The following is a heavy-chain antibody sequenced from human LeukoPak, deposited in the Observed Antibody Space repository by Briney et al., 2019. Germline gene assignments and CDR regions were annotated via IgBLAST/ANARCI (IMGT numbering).Heavy chain of an antibody. CDR1: GFTFSSYW. Sequence: GGSLRLSCTASGFTFSSYWMHWVRQAPGKGLVWVSRINGDGSSTSYADSVKGRFTISRDNAKNTLYLQMNSLRAEDTAVYYCARLDDSSGYSFDYWGQGTLVTVSS. CDR3: ARLDDSSGYSFDY. J-gene: IGHJ4*02. V-gene: IGHV3-74*01. CDR2: INGDGSST. D-gene: IGHD3-22*01.